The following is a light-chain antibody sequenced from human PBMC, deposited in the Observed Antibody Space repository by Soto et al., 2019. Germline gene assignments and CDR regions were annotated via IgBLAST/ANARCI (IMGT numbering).Light chain of an antibody. V-gene: IGKV1-5*03. CDR3: QHYNSYSEA. Sequence: IQMXHYPSTLSGSVGDRVTITCRASQTISSWLALYQQKPGKDHKLLIYKASTLKSGVPSRFSGSGSGTELTLTISRLQPDDFATYYCQHYNSYSEAFAQGTKV. CDR1: QTISSW. J-gene: IGKJ1*01. CDR2: KAS.